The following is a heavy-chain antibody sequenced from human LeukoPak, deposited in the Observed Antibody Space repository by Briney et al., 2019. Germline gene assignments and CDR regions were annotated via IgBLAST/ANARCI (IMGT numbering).Heavy chain of an antibody. CDR3: ARRSPGYCSSTSCYTFYYYGMDV. J-gene: IGHJ6*02. CDR1: GYTLTSYA. Sequence: ASVKVSCKASGYTLTSYAMHWVRQAPGQGLEWMGRINPNSGGTNYAQKFQGRVTMTRDTSISTAYMELSRLRSDDTAVYYCARRSPGYCSSTSCYTFYYYGMDVWGQGTTVTVSS. D-gene: IGHD2-2*02. V-gene: IGHV1-2*06. CDR2: INPNSGGT.